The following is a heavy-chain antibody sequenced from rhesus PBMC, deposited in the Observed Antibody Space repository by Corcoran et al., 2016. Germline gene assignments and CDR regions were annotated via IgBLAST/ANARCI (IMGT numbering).Heavy chain of an antibody. CDR2: ITYSRSP. D-gene: IGHD4-29*01. Sequence: QVQLQESGPGLVKPSETLSLTCAVSGGSISSGYYYWSWIRQPPGKGLEWIGYITYSRSPSSNPSLTSRVPISRDTSENQFSLKLRSVTAADTAVYYCARLFITTVAAAFDYWGQGVLVTVSS. CDR1: GGSISSGYYY. V-gene: IGHV4-122*02. CDR3: ARLFITTVAAAFDY. J-gene: IGHJ4*01.